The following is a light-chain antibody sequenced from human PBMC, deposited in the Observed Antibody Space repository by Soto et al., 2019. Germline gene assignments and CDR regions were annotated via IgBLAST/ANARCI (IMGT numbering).Light chain of an antibody. Sequence: EIVLTQSPATLSFSPGERATLSCRASQSVSSYLAWYQQKPGQAPSLLIYGASSRATGIPDRFSGSGSGTDFTLTITRLEPEDFAVYYCQQYGRSPLTFGQGTRLEIK. CDR1: QSVSSY. V-gene: IGKV3-20*01. CDR2: GAS. J-gene: IGKJ5*01. CDR3: QQYGRSPLT.